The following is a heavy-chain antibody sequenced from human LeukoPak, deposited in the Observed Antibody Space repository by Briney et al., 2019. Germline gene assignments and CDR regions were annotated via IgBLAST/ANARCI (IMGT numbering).Heavy chain of an antibody. CDR1: GGSFSGYY. J-gene: IGHJ6*03. V-gene: IGHV4-34*01. D-gene: IGHD6-13*01. CDR3: ARGGAATSYYYYYYMDV. CDR2: INHSGST. Sequence: SETLSLTCAVYGGSFSGYYWSWIRQPPGKGLEWMGEINHSGSTNYNPSLKSRVTISVDTSKNQFSLKLSSVTAADTAVYYCARGGAATSYYYYYYMDVWGKGTTVTVSS.